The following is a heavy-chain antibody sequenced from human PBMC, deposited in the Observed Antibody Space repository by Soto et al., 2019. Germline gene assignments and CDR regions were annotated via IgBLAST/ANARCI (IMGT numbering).Heavy chain of an antibody. Sequence: QVQLVQSGAEVKKPGASVKVSCKASGYTFTGYYMHWVRQAPGQGLEWMGWINPNSGGTNYAQKFQGWVTMTRDTSISTAYMELSRLRSDDTAVYFCARVATAHHNQGMDVWGQGTTVTVSS. V-gene: IGHV1-2*04. J-gene: IGHJ6*02. CDR2: INPNSGGT. CDR1: GYTFTGYY. D-gene: IGHD5-18*01. CDR3: ARVATAHHNQGMDV.